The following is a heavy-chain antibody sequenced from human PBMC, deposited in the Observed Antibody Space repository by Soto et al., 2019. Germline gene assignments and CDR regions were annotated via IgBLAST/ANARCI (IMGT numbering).Heavy chain of an antibody. CDR3: AREGVGATPEGYYLDD. V-gene: IGHV1-69*01. D-gene: IGHD1-26*01. Sequence: QVQLVQSGAEVKKPGSSVKVSCKASGGTFSSYAISWVRQAPGQGLEWMGGIIPIFGTANYAQKFQGRVTITADESTSTAYMELRSLGAEDTGVYYCAREGVGATPEGYYLDDWGQGTLVTVSS. CDR1: GGTFSSYA. CDR2: IIPIFGTA. J-gene: IGHJ4*02.